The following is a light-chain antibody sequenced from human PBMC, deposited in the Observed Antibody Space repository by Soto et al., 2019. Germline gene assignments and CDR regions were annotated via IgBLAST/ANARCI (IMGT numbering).Light chain of an antibody. V-gene: IGKV1-39*01. CDR2: GAS. CDR1: QSISNH. CDR3: QQSAKPPTA. J-gene: IGKJ1*01. Sequence: DRVIITCRASQSISNHLNWYQQEPGRAPKHLIFGASTLQGGVPSRFSGSGPGTIFTLTISNLQPEDFATYYCQQSAKPPTAFGQGTIVDIK.